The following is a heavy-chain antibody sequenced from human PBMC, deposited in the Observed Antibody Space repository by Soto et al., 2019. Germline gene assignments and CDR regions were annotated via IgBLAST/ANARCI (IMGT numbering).Heavy chain of an antibody. V-gene: IGHV3-11*01. D-gene: IGHD3-10*01. Sequence: GGSVRLSCAASGFTFSDYYMSWIRQPPGKGLEWISYITSSGGTIYYADSVKGRFTISRDNAKNSLYLQMNGLRAEDTAVYYCARDPLHHGSTFDSWGQGTLVTVSS. CDR1: GFTFSDYY. CDR2: ITSSGGTI. CDR3: ARDPLHHGSTFDS. J-gene: IGHJ4*02.